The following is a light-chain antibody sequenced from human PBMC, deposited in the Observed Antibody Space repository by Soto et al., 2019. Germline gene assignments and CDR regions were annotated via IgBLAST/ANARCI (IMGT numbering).Light chain of an antibody. CDR3: QHIDSYST. V-gene: IGKV1-9*01. J-gene: IGKJ5*01. Sequence: DIQLTQSPSFLSASVGDRVTITCRASQGISSYLAWYQQKPGKAPKLLIYAASTLQSGVPSRFSGSGSGTEFTITISNLQHEAFANYYCQHIDSYSTFGQVTRLEIK. CDR1: QGISSY. CDR2: AAS.